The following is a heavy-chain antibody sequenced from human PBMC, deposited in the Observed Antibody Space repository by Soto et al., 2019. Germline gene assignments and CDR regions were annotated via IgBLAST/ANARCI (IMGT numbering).Heavy chain of an antibody. V-gene: IGHV3-9*01. D-gene: IGHD3-10*01. CDR3: TRGAGFFYGVDV. CDR1: GFTFDSYA. CDR2: ISWNGGSI. Sequence: GGSLRLSCEASGFTFDSYAMHWVRQAPGKGLQWVSGISWNGGSIGYADSVKGRFSISRDNSKNFLYLQMSGLRADDSAVYYCTRGAGFFYGVDVWGLGTTVTVSS. J-gene: IGHJ6*02.